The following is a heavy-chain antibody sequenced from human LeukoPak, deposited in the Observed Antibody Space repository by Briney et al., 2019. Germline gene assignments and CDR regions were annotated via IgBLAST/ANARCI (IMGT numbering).Heavy chain of an antibody. CDR1: GKTLSDLS. D-gene: IGHD5-18*01. J-gene: IGHJ4*02. CDR3: VTGFTTMAVDYFDY. V-gene: IGHV1-24*01. CDR2: SDPEDGER. Sequence: ASVKVSCKVSGKTLSDLSIHWLRQPPGKGIEWLGGSDPEDGERIYAQMFQGRVTMTEDTSIDTAYMELSSLRSEDTAVYYCVTGFTTMAVDYFDYWGQGTLVTVSS.